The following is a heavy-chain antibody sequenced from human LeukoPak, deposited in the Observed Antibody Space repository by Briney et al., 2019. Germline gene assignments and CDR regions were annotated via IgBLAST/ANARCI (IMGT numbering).Heavy chain of an antibody. CDR2: ISSSSSYI. D-gene: IGHD3-3*01. CDR3: ARGDYDFWSGYYPFDY. J-gene: IGHJ4*02. CDR1: GFTFSSYS. Sequence: GGSLRLSCAASGFTFSSYSMNWVRQAPGKGLERVSSISSSSSYIYYADSVKGRFTISRDNAKNSLYLQMNSLRAEDTAVYYCARGDYDFWSGYYPFDYWGQGTLVTVSP. V-gene: IGHV3-21*01.